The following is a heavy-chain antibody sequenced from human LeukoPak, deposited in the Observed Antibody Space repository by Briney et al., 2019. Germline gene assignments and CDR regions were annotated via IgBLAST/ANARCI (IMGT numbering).Heavy chain of an antibody. CDR2: MNPNSGDT. V-gene: IGHV1-8*02. Sequence: ASVKVSCKASGYTFTSYGISWVRQAPGQGLEWMGWMNPNSGDTGYAQKFQGRVTMTRDTSTSTAYMELSSLRSEDTAMYYCARLEGGRDGYNQYAFDIWGQGTMVTVSS. D-gene: IGHD5-24*01. CDR1: GYTFTSYG. CDR3: ARLEGGRDGYNQYAFDI. J-gene: IGHJ3*02.